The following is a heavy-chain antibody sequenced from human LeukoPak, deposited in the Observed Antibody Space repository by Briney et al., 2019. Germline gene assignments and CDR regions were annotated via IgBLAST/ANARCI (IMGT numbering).Heavy chain of an antibody. CDR2: ISGSGGRT. CDR3: AKVLYSGYSYGPFDY. J-gene: IGHJ4*02. Sequence: GGSLRLSCAASGFTFSSYALSWVRQAPGRGLEWVSAISGSGGRTYYADSVKGRFTISRDNSKNTLYLQMNCLRAEDTAVYYCAKVLYSGYSYGPFDYWGQGTLVTVSS. V-gene: IGHV3-23*01. D-gene: IGHD5-18*01. CDR1: GFTFSSYA.